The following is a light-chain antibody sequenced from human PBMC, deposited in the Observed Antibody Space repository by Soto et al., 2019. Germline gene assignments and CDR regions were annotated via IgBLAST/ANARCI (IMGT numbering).Light chain of an antibody. J-gene: IGLJ1*01. V-gene: IGLV2-18*02. CDR3: NSYTSSSTYG. CDR1: SSDVGSYNR. Sequence: QSALTQPPSVSGSPGQSVTISCTGTSSDVGSYNRVSWYQQPPGTAHKLMIYEVSNRPSGVPDRFSGSKSGNTASLTISGLQAEDEADYYCNSYTSSSTYGFGTGTKVTVL. CDR2: EVS.